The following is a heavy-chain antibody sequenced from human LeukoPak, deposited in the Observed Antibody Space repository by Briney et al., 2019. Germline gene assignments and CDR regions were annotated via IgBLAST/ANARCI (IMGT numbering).Heavy chain of an antibody. Sequence: ASVKVSCKASGYTFTGYYMHWVRQAPGQGLEWMGWISTYNGNTNYAQKLQGRVTMTTDTSTSTAYMELRSLRSDDTAVYYCAKDRWRDGSSSFDNWGQGTLVTVSS. CDR2: ISTYNGNT. CDR3: AKDRWRDGSSSFDN. J-gene: IGHJ4*02. V-gene: IGHV1-18*04. D-gene: IGHD6-6*01. CDR1: GYTFTGYY.